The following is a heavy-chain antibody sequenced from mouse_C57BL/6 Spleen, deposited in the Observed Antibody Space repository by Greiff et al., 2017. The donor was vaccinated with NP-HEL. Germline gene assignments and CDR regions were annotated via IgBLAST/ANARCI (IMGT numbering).Heavy chain of an antibody. CDR3: ARRGSNYGAWFAY. V-gene: IGHV1-66*01. J-gene: IGHJ3*01. D-gene: IGHD2-5*01. CDR2: IYPGSGNT. Sequence: QVHVKQSGPELVKPGASVKISCKASGYSFTSYYIHWVKQRPGQGLEWIGWIYPGSGNTKYNEKFKGKATLTADTSSSTAYMQLSSLTSEDSAVYYCARRGSNYGAWFAYWGQGTLVTVSA. CDR1: GYSFTSYY.